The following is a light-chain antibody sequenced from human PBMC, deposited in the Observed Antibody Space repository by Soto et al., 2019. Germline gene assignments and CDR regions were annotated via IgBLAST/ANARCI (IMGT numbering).Light chain of an antibody. CDR3: YSYAGRNIWV. Sequence: QSALTQPASVSGSPGQSVTISCTGTSNDVGGYNYVSWYQQHPGKAPKLMIFGVTERPSGVPDRFSGSKSGNTASLTVSGLQADDEAVYYCYSYAGRNIWVFGGGTQLTVL. CDR1: SNDVGGYNY. CDR2: GVT. V-gene: IGLV2-8*01. J-gene: IGLJ7*01.